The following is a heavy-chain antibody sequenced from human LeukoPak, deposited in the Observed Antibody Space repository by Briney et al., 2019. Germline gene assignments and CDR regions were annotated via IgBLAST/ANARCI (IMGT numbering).Heavy chain of an antibody. Sequence: ASVKVSCXASGYTFTSYDTNWVRQATGQGLEWMGWMNPNSGNTGYAQKFQCRVTMTRNTSISTAYMELSSLRSEDTAVYYCAAYCSGGSCRGPWGQGTLVTVSS. CDR1: GYTFTSYD. J-gene: IGHJ5*02. CDR2: MNPNSGNT. V-gene: IGHV1-8*01. D-gene: IGHD2-15*01. CDR3: AAYCSGGSCRGP.